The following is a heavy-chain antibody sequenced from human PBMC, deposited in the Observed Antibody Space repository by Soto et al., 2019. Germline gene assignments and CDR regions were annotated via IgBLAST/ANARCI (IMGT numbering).Heavy chain of an antibody. V-gene: IGHV4-31*03. CDR2: IYYSGST. J-gene: IGHJ4*02. D-gene: IGHD3-22*01. CDR3: ASTYYNASSGPFDY. Sequence: QVQLQESGPGLVKPSQTLSLTCTVSGGSISSGNYYWSCIRQHPGKGLEWIGYIYYSGSTYYNPSLQSRVTISVDTSKNQFSLKLSSVTAADTAVYYCASTYYNASSGPFDYWGQGTLVTVSS. CDR1: GGSISSGNYY.